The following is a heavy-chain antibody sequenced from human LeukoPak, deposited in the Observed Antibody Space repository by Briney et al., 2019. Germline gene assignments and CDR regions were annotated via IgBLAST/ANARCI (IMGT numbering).Heavy chain of an antibody. V-gene: IGHV3-33*01. Sequence: GGSLGLSCAASGITFSSYGMHWVRQAPGKGLEWVAVIWYDGSNKYYADSVKGRFTISRDNSKNTLYLQMNSLRAEDTAVYYCARERCSGGSCYSSNWFDPWGQGTLVTVSS. CDR3: ARERCSGGSCYSSNWFDP. J-gene: IGHJ5*02. D-gene: IGHD2-15*01. CDR2: IWYDGSNK. CDR1: GITFSSYG.